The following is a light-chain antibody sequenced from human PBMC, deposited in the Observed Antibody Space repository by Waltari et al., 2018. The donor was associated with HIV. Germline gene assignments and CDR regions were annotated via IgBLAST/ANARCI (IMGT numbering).Light chain of an antibody. V-gene: IGLV1-44*01. CDR3: SAWDDSLRATV. CDR1: LTNLRANP. Sequence: QSVIYHPPSASGTTGQTVTTTCSARLTNLRANPANWYQQIPGTAPRLLIYGHNQRPSGVPDRFSGSRSGTSASLTIGGLQSEDEADYYCSAWDDSLRATVFGTGTRVTVL. J-gene: IGLJ1*01. CDR2: GHN.